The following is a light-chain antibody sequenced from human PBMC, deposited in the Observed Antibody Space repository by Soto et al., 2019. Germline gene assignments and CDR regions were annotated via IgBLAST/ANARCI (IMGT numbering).Light chain of an antibody. Sequence: IVMTQSPATLSVSPGARATLSCRAGQTIYSNVAWYQQRPGQAPRLLIYRASTRATGVPARFSGSGSGTEFTLTISGLQSEDFALYYCQQYNDWPLTFGQGTKVDI. V-gene: IGKV3-15*01. CDR2: RAS. CDR3: QQYNDWPLT. J-gene: IGKJ1*01. CDR1: QTIYSN.